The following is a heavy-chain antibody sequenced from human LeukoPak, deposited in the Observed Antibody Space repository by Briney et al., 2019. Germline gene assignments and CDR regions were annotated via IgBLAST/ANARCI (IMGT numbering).Heavy chain of an antibody. Sequence: GGSLRLSCAASGFIVSSNYMSWVRQAPGKGLEWVSVIYSGGSTYYADSVKGRFTISRDNSKNTLYLQMNSLRAEDTAVYYCARERVDTAWDWGQGTLVTVSS. CDR3: ARERVDTAWD. D-gene: IGHD5-18*01. CDR1: GFIVSSNY. V-gene: IGHV3-53*01. J-gene: IGHJ4*02. CDR2: IYSGGST.